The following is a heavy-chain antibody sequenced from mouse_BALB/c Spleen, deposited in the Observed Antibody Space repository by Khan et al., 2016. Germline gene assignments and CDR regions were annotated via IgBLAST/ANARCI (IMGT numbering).Heavy chain of an antibody. CDR3: AIGGDYGGFAS. CDR1: GYTFTNYG. J-gene: IGHJ3*01. D-gene: IGHD2-13*01. CDR2: INTYTGES. V-gene: IGHV9-3-1*01. Sequence: QIQLVQSGPELKKPGETVKISCKASGYTFTNYGMNCVKQAPGTGLKWMGWINTYTGESTYADDFKGRFAISLQTSASTAYLQINNLKNEDTAAYFCAIGGDYGGFASWGQGTLVTVSA.